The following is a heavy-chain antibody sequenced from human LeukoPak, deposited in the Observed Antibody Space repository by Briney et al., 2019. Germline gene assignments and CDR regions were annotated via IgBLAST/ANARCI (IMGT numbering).Heavy chain of an antibody. J-gene: IGHJ5*02. CDR2: IIPIFGTA. V-gene: IGHV1-69*13. CDR3: ARTWSGYKNPIDP. D-gene: IGHD3-3*01. CDR1: GYTFTSYG. Sequence: ASVKVSCKASGYTFTSYGISWVRQAPGQGLEWMGGIIPIFGTANYAQKFQGRVTITADESTSTAYMELSSLRSEDTAVYYCARTWSGYKNPIDPWGQGTLVTVSS.